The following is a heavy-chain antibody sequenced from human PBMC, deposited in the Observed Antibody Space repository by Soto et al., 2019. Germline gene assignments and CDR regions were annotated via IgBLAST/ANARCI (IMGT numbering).Heavy chain of an antibody. CDR1: GYTFTGYY. D-gene: IGHD2-21*02. Sequence: ASVKVSCKASGYTFTGYYMHWVRQAPGQGLEWMGWINPNSGGTNYAQKFQGWVTMTRDTSISTAYMELSRLRSDDTAVYYCARAHCGGDSYSVVDYWGQGTLDTVSS. J-gene: IGHJ4*02. V-gene: IGHV1-2*04. CDR2: INPNSGGT. CDR3: ARAHCGGDSYSVVDY.